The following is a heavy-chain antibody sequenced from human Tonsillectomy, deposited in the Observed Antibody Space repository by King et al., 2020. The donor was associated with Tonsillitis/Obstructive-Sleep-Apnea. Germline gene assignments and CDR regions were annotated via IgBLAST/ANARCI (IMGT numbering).Heavy chain of an antibody. CDR1: GGSFSGYY. D-gene: IGHD5-12*01. CDR3: ARRDSGYGLDY. J-gene: IGHJ4*02. V-gene: IGHV4-34*01. CDR2: INHSGST. Sequence: VQLQQWGAGLLKPSETLSLTCAVYGGSFSGYYWSWIRQPPGKGLEWIGEINHSGSTNYNPSLTSRVTISVDTSKNQFSLKLSSVTAADTAVYYCARRDSGYGLDYWGQGTLVTVSS.